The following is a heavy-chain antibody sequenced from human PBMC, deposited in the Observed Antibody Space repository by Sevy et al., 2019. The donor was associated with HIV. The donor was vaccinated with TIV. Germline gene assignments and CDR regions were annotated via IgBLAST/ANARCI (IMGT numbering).Heavy chain of an antibody. V-gene: IGHV3-48*01. J-gene: IGHJ4*02. CDR2: ISSSSSTI. D-gene: IGHD5-12*01. CDR1: GFTFSSYS. Sequence: GGSLRLSCAASGFTFSSYSMNWVRQAPGKGLEWVSYISSSSSTIYYADSVKGRFTISRDNAKNSQYLQMNSLRAEDTAVYYCARDQKGGYSGYGGEFDYWGQGTLVTVSS. CDR3: ARDQKGGYSGYGGEFDY.